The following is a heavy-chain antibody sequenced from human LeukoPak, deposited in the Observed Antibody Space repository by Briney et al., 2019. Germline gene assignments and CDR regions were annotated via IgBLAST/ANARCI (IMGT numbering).Heavy chain of an antibody. J-gene: IGHJ6*04. CDR3: AGGYCSGGSCGSTYYYYGMDV. CDR1: GGSFSGYY. CDR2: INHSGST. D-gene: IGHD2-15*01. V-gene: IGHV4-34*01. Sequence: SETLSLTCAVYGGSFSGYYWSWIRQPPGKGLEWIGEINHSGSTNYNPSLKSRVTISADTSKNQFSLKLSSVTAADTAVYYCAGGYCSGGSCGSTYYYYGMDVWGKGTTVTVSS.